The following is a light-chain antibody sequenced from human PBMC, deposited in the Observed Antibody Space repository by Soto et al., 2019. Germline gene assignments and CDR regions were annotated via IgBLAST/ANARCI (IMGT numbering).Light chain of an antibody. Sequence: EIVMTQSPATVSVSQGERASLSCRASQTVNSKMAWYQQKPGQGPRLLIYGASTRATGIPARFSGSGSGTEYTLTISSLHLEDLAVYWCQQYSNWPLTFGQGTTVEI. J-gene: IGKJ1*01. V-gene: IGKV3-15*01. CDR3: QQYSNWPLT. CDR1: QTVNSK. CDR2: GAS.